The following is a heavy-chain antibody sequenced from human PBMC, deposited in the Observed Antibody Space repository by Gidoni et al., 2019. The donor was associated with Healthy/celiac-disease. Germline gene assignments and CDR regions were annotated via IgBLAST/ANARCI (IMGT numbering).Heavy chain of an antibody. CDR2: ISGSGGST. CDR3: AKFMYYYGSGSYYNGDAFDI. V-gene: IGHV3-23*01. J-gene: IGHJ3*02. Sequence: EVQLLESGGGLVQPGGSLSLSCSASGFTFISYAMSWVRQAPGKGLEWVSAISGSGGSTYYADSVKGRFTISRDNSKNTRYLQMNSLRAEDTAVYYCAKFMYYYGSGSYYNGDAFDIWGQGTMVTVSS. D-gene: IGHD3-10*01. CDR1: GFTFISYA.